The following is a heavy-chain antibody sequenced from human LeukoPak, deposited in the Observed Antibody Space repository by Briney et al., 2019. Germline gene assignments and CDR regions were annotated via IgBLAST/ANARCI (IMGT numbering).Heavy chain of an antibody. D-gene: IGHD6-13*01. CDR1: GDSISGYY. CDR2: IYYSGGT. CDR3: ARSGSSSWSLRNWFAP. J-gene: IGHJ5*02. V-gene: IGHV4-59*01. Sequence: PSETLSLSCTVSGDSISGYYWSWIRQPPGKGLEWIGDIYYSGGTNYNPSLKSRVTISVDTSKNQFSLTLSSVTAADTAVYYCARSGSSSWSLRNWFAPWGQGTLVTVSS.